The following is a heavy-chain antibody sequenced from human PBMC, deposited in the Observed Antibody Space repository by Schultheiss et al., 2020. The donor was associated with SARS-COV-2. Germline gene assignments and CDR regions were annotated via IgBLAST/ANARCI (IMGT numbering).Heavy chain of an antibody. D-gene: IGHD2/OR15-2a*01. CDR3: ARVNNFDLDY. Sequence: SETLSLTCTVSGGSISSVDYYWSWIRQHPGKGLEWIGEIYHSGSTNYNPSLKSRVTISVDTSKNQFSLKLSSVTAADTAVYYCARVNNFDLDYWGQGTLVTVSS. CDR2: IYHSGST. V-gene: IGHV4-31*03. CDR1: GGSISSVDYY. J-gene: IGHJ4*02.